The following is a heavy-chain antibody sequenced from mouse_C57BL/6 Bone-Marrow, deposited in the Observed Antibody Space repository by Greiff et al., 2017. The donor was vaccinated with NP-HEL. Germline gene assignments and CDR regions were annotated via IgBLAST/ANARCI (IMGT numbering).Heavy chain of an antibody. J-gene: IGHJ1*03. D-gene: IGHD3-2*02. V-gene: IGHV2-9-1*01. Sequence: VQLQESGPGLVAPSQSLSITCTVSGFSLTSYAISWVRQPPGKGLEWLGVIWTGGGTNYNSALKSRLSISKDNSKSQVFLKMNSLQTDDTARYYCARNRGNSSGQWYFDVWGTGTTVTVSS. CDR1: GFSLTSYA. CDR3: ARNRGNSSGQWYFDV. CDR2: IWTGGGT.